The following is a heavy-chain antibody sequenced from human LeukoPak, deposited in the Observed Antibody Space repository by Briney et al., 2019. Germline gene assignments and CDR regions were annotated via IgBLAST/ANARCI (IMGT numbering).Heavy chain of an antibody. CDR1: GFTFSSYE. D-gene: IGHD3-10*01. V-gene: IGHV3-48*03. Sequence: HPGGSLRLSCAASGFTFSSYEMNWVRQAPGKGLEWVSYISSSGSTIYYADSVKGRFTISRGNAKNSLYLQMNSLRAEDTAVYYCARVSLSYPDYWGQGTLVTVSS. J-gene: IGHJ4*02. CDR3: ARVSLSYPDY. CDR2: ISSSGSTI.